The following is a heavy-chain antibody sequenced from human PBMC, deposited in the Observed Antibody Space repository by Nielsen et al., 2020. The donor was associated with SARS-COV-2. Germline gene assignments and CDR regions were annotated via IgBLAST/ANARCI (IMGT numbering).Heavy chain of an antibody. CDR2: MNPNSGNT. Sequence: ASVKVSCKASGYTFTSYDINWVRQATGQGLEWMGWMNPNSGNTGYAQKFQGRVTMTRNTSISTAYMELSSLRSEDTAVYYCARVGKVRGVIGYYGMDVWGQGTTVTVSS. CDR1: GYTFTSYD. J-gene: IGHJ6*02. D-gene: IGHD3-10*01. CDR3: ARVGKVRGVIGYYGMDV. V-gene: IGHV1-8*01.